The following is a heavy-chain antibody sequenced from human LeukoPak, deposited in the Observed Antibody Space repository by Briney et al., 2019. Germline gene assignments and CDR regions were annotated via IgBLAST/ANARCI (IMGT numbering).Heavy chain of an antibody. CDR3: ARENLVLYYDILTGPLDY. CDR1: GGSISSYY. J-gene: IGHJ4*02. Sequence: PSETLSLTCTVSGGSISSYYWSWIRQPPGKGLEWIGYIYYSGSTNYNPSLKSRVTISVDTSKNQFSLKLSSVTAADTAVYYCARENLVLYYDILTGPLDYCGERTLGTV. V-gene: IGHV4-59*01. D-gene: IGHD3-9*01. CDR2: IYYSGST.